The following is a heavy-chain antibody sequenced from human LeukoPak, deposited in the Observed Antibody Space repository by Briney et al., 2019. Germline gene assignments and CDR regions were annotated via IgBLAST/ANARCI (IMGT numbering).Heavy chain of an antibody. CDR3: ARDFPPVAAKARYYYYYGMDV. Sequence: KPGGSLRLSCAASGVTFSSYSMNWVRQAPGKGLEWVSSISSSSSYIYYADSVKGRFTISRDNAKNSLYLQMNSLRAEDTAVYYCARDFPPVAAKARYYYYYGMDVWGQGTTVTVSS. CDR1: GVTFSSYS. J-gene: IGHJ6*02. V-gene: IGHV3-21*01. D-gene: IGHD6-19*01. CDR2: ISSSSSYI.